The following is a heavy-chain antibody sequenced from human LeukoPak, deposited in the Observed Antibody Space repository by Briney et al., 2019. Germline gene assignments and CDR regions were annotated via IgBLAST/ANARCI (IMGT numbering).Heavy chain of an antibody. J-gene: IGHJ3*01. CDR1: GSTFSNYA. CDR2: ISGGGGST. D-gene: IGHD1-26*01. CDR3: AKDLAGSGSYSF. V-gene: IGHV3-23*01. Sequence: PGGSLLLCCAASGSTFSNYAVNGGRQAPGRGLEWVSTISGGGGSTYYASSVEGRFTTSRNNAKNTWYQEINGLRAEATSVYCCAKDLAGSGSYSF.